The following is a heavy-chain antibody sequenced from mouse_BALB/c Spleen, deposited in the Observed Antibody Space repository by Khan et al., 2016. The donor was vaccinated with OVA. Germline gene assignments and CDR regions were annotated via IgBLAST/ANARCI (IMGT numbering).Heavy chain of an antibody. CDR3: ARPSYYGNPWFTY. J-gene: IGHJ3*01. V-gene: IGHV5-9*02. CDR2: IRGTGSYT. Sequence: EVELVESGGGLVKPGGSLKLSCAASGFAFSSYDMSWVRQTPEKRLEWVATIRGTGSYTYSPDSVKGRFTISRDNARNTLYLQMSSLRSEETALYYCARPSYYGNPWFTYWGQGTLVTVSA. CDR1: GFAFSSYD. D-gene: IGHD2-10*01.